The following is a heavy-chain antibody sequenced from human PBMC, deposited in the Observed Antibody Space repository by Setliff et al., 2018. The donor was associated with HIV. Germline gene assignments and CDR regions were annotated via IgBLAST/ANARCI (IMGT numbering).Heavy chain of an antibody. CDR1: GYTFTNYA. Sequence: PGESLTISCEASGYTFTNYAIAWVRQMPGKGLEWMGVVNPADSNVVYSPSFQGQVTISADKSTNTAYLQWSSLKTSDAAIYYCARHNCYDLWGQGVLVTVSS. CDR2: VNPADSNV. D-gene: IGHD3-22*01. CDR3: ARHNCYDL. J-gene: IGHJ4*02. V-gene: IGHV5-51*01.